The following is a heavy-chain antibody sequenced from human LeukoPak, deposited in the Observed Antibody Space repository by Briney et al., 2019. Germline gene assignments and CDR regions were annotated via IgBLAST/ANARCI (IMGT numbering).Heavy chain of an antibody. CDR3: ARAQGYCSGGSCYEWFDP. CDR1: GYTFTGYY. D-gene: IGHD2-15*01. Sequence: ASVKVSCKASGYTFTGYYMHWVRQAPGRGLEWMGRINPNSGGTNYAQKFQGKVTMTRDTSISTAYMELSRPRSDDTAVYYCARAQGYCSGGSCYEWFDPWGQGTLVTVSS. CDR2: INPNSGGT. J-gene: IGHJ5*02. V-gene: IGHV1-2*06.